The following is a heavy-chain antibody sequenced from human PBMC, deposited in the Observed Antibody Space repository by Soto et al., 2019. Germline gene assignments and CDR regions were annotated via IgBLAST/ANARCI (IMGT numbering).Heavy chain of an antibody. CDR1: GGTFSSYA. Sequence: SVKVSCKASGGTFSSYAISWVRQAPGQGLEWMGGIIPIFGTANYAQKFQGRVTITADESTSTAYMELSSLRSEDTAVYYCAREKYPYSSSWYGWFDPWGQGTLVTVSS. CDR2: IIPIFGTA. V-gene: IGHV1-69*13. D-gene: IGHD6-13*01. J-gene: IGHJ5*02. CDR3: AREKYPYSSSWYGWFDP.